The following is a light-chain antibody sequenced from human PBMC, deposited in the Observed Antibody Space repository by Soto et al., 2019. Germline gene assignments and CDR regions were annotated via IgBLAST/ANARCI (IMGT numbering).Light chain of an antibody. J-gene: IGLJ3*02. CDR3: SSYTSSSTWV. CDR2: AIS. CDR1: SSNVGGYNY. V-gene: IGLV2-14*01. Sequence: QSVLTQPASVSGSPGQSITISCPGTSSNVGGYNYVSWYQHHPGKAPRLITYAISNRPSGVSSRFSGSKSGNTASLTISGLQAEDEADYYCSSYTSSSTWVFGGGTKVTVL.